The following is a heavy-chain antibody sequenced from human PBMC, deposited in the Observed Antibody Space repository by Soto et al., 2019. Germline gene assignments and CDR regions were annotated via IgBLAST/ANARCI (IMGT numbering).Heavy chain of an antibody. Sequence: PSETLSLTCTVSGGSISSGDYYWSWIRQPPGKGLEWIGYIYYSGSTYYNPSLKSRVTISVDTSKNQFSLKLSSVTAADTAVYYCARGAARRAYYFDYWGQGTLVTVS. CDR1: GGSISSGDYY. CDR3: ARGAARRAYYFDY. CDR2: IYYSGST. V-gene: IGHV4-30-4*01. D-gene: IGHD6-6*01. J-gene: IGHJ4*02.